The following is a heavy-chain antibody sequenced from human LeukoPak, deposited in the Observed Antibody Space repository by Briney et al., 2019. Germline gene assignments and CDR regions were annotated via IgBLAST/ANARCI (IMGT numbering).Heavy chain of an antibody. D-gene: IGHD2-2*01. J-gene: IGHJ3*02. CDR2: MNPNSGNT. CDR3: ARAPPSYCSSTSCYYDAFDI. V-gene: IGHV1-8*03. Sequence: ASVKVSCKASGYTFTSYDINWVRQATGQGLEWMGWMNPNSGNTGYAQKFQGRVTITRNTSISTAYMELSSLRSEDTAVYYCARAPPSYCSSTSCYYDAFDIWGQGTMVTVSS. CDR1: GYTFTSYD.